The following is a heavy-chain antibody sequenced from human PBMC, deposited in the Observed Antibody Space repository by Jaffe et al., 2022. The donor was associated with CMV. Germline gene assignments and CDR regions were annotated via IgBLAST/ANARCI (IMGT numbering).Heavy chain of an antibody. Sequence: QVQLQQWGAGLLKPSETLSLTCAVYGGSFSGYYWSWIRQPPGKGLEWIGEINHSGSTNYNPSLKSRVTISVDTSKNQFSLKLSSVTAADTAVYYCARDDSSYAFDIWGQGTMVTVSS. CDR2: INHSGST. CDR3: ARDDSSYAFDI. J-gene: IGHJ3*02. D-gene: IGHD6-6*01. V-gene: IGHV4-34*01. CDR1: GGSFSGYY.